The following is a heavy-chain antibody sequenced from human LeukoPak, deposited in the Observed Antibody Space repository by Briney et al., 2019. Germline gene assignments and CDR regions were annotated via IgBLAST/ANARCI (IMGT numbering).Heavy chain of an antibody. CDR3: AREAPGGSGWTYFDY. CDR2: VYYSGST. D-gene: IGHD6-19*01. J-gene: IGHJ4*02. CDR1: GGSISSYY. V-gene: IGHV4-59*01. Sequence: SETLSLTCTVSGGSISSYYWSWIRQPPGKGLEWIGFVYYSGSTNYNPSLKSRVTISVDTSENHFSLKLTSVTAADTAVYYCAREAPGGSGWTYFDYWGQGSLVTVSS.